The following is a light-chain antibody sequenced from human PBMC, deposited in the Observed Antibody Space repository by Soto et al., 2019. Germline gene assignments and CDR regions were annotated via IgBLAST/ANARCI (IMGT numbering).Light chain of an antibody. Sequence: EIVMTHSPAALSVSPGEGATLSCSASQSVGSNLAWYQQKPGQAPRLLIYGASTRATGIPARFSGSGSGTEFTLTVSSLQSEDFAVYYCLQYNNWPPWTFGQGTKVDNK. CDR3: LQYNNWPPWT. J-gene: IGKJ1*01. V-gene: IGKV3-15*01. CDR1: QSVGSN. CDR2: GAS.